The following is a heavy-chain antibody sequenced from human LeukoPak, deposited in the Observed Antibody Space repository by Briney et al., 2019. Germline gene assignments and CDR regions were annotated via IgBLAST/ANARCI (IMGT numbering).Heavy chain of an antibody. J-gene: IGHJ4*02. D-gene: IGHD6-19*01. CDR2: ITGDGGST. Sequence: GGSLRLSFAASGFTFDGYAIHWVRQAPGKGLEWVSLITGDGGSTFYADSVKGRFTISRDNSKNSLHLQMNSLRTDDTALYYCAKEGPIAVAGYFDYWGQRTLVTVSS. V-gene: IGHV3-43*02. CDR3: AKEGPIAVAGYFDY. CDR1: GFTFDGYA.